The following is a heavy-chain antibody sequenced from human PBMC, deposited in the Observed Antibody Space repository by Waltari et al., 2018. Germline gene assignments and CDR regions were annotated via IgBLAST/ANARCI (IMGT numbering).Heavy chain of an antibody. Sequence: QLQLQESGPGLVKPSETLSLTCTVSGGSISSSSYYWGWIRQPPGKGLEWIGSIYYSGSTDYNPSLKSRVTRPVDTSKNQFSLKLSSVTAADTAVYYCARDLGDIVVVVAATHAFDIWGQGTMVTVSS. J-gene: IGHJ3*02. CDR1: GGSISSSSYY. D-gene: IGHD2-15*01. CDR3: ARDLGDIVVVVAATHAFDI. CDR2: IYYSGST. V-gene: IGHV4-39*07.